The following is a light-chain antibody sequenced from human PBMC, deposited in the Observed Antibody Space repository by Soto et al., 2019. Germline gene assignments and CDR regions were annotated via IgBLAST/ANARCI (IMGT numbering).Light chain of an antibody. CDR2: AAS. V-gene: IGKV1-9*01. CDR1: QVISSF. Sequence: DIPLTQSPSFLSASVGDRVTITCRASQVISSFLAWYQQKPGKAPNLLIYAASTLQSGVPSRFSGSGSGTEFTLTISSLQPEDFATYYCQQLSTYPTFGGGTKVEIK. J-gene: IGKJ4*01. CDR3: QQLSTYPT.